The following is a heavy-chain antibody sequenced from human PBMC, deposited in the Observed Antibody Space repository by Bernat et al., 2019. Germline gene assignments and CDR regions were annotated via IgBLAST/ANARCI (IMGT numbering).Heavy chain of an antibody. D-gene: IGHD5-12*01. CDR3: AAYSGYDFLDD. J-gene: IGHJ4*02. Sequence: QVQLQESGPGLVKPSETLSLTCTVSGGSVSSGSYYWSWIRQPPGKGLEWIGYIYYSGSTNYNPSLKSRVTISVDTSKNQFSLKLSSVTAADTAVYYCAAYSGYDFLDDWGQGTLVTVSS. CDR2: IYYSGST. CDR1: GGSVSSGSYY. V-gene: IGHV4-61*01.